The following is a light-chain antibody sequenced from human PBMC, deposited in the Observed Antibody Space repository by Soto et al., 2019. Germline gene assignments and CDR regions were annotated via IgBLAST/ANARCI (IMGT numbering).Light chain of an antibody. V-gene: IGLV4-69*01. CDR2: LNSDGSH. CDR1: SGHSSYA. Sequence: QLVLTQSPSASASLGASVKLTCTLSSGHSSYAIAWHQQQPEKGPRYLMKLNSDGSHSKGDGNPDRFSGSSSGAERYLTISSLQSEDEADYYCQTWGTGIVVFGGGPKLTVL. J-gene: IGLJ2*01. CDR3: QTWGTGIVV.